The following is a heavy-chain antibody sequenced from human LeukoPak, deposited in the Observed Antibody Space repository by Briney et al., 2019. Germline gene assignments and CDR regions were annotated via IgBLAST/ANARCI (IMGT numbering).Heavy chain of an antibody. Sequence: GGSLRLSCSASGFTFSSYAMHWVRQAPGKGLEYVSAVSSNGGSTYYADSVKGRFTISRDNSKNTLYLQMSSLRAEDTAVYYCVKDPTYYYGSGSSYFDYWGQGTLVTVSS. CDR2: VSSNGGST. D-gene: IGHD3-10*01. V-gene: IGHV3-64D*06. CDR3: VKDPTYYYGSGSSYFDY. CDR1: GFTFSSYA. J-gene: IGHJ4*02.